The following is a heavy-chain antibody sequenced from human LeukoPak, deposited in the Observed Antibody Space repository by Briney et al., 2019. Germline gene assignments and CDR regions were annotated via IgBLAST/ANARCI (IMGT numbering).Heavy chain of an antibody. CDR1: GLTFSSYV. V-gene: IGHV3-23*01. Sequence: PGGSLRLSCAASGLTFSSYVMSWVRQAPGKGLEWVSVISGSGGRTDYADSVKGRSTISRDNSNNTLYLQVNTLRAEDTAVYYCAKALSVPAQEYYYGMDVWGQGTTVTVSS. CDR2: ISGSGGRT. CDR3: AKALSVPAQEYYYGMDV. D-gene: IGHD2-2*01. J-gene: IGHJ6*02.